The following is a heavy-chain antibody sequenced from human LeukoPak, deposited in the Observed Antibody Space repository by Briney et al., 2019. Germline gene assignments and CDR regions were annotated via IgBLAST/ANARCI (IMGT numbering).Heavy chain of an antibody. CDR2: INPNSGDT. V-gene: IGHV1-2*04. J-gene: IGHJ4*02. CDR3: ARDHGYEFDY. CDR1: GYTFTGYY. D-gene: IGHD2-2*03. Sequence: GASVKVSCKASGYTFTGYYTHWVRQAPGQGLEWMGWINPNSGDTNYAQKFQGWVTMTRDTSISTAYMELSRLRSDDTAVYYCARDHGYEFDYWGQGTLVTVSS.